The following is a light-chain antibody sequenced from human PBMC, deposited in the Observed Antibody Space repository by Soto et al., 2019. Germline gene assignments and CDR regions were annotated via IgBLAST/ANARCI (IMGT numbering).Light chain of an antibody. CDR1: QSVSSSY. CDR3: QQYGSSPPGVT. CDR2: GAS. V-gene: IGKV3-20*01. J-gene: IGKJ3*01. Sequence: EIVLTQSPGTLSLSPGERATLSCRASQSVSSSYLAWYQQKPGQAPRLLIYGASSRATGFPDRFSGSGSGTDFTLTISRLEPEDFAVYYCQQYGSSPPGVTFGPGTKVDIK.